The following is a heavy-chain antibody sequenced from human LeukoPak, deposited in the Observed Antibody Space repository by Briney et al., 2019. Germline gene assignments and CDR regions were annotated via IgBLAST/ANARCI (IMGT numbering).Heavy chain of an antibody. V-gene: IGHV3-21*01. J-gene: IGHJ6*03. D-gene: IGHD6-13*01. CDR1: GFTFSSYS. CDR3: ARDLPAPSRRSSSWDYYYYMDV. CDR2: INSNNSYI. Sequence: GGSLRLSCAASGFTFSSYSMNSVRQAPGKGLEWVASINSNNSYIYYAESVKGRFTISRDNAKNSLYLQMNSLRAEDTAVYYCARDLPAPSRRSSSWDYYYYMDVWGKGTTVTVSS.